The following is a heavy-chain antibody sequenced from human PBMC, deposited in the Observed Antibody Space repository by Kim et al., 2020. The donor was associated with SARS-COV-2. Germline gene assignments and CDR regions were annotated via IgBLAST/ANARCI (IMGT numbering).Heavy chain of an antibody. V-gene: IGHV5-51*01. CDR1: GYSFTSYW. Sequence: GESLKISCKGSGYSFTSYWIGWVRQMPGKGLEWMGIIYPGDSDTRYSPSFQGQVTISADKSISTAYLQWSSLKASDTAMYYCARHDGLPGREMNVVVPAASQRVGSGINIGFNYYYGMDVWGQGTTVTVSS. CDR2: IYPGDSDT. D-gene: IGHD2-2*01. J-gene: IGHJ6*02. CDR3: ARHDGLPGREMNVVVPAASQRVGSGINIGFNYYYGMDV.